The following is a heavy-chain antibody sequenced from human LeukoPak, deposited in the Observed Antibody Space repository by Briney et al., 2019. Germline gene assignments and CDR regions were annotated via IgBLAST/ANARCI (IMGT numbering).Heavy chain of an antibody. CDR1: GGSITTSPYW. CDR3: ARAPPWALDF. J-gene: IGHJ4*02. D-gene: IGHD3-16*01. Sequence: SGTLSLTCTVSGGSITTSPYWWTWVRQPPGKGLEWIGEIAYVGTTKYSPSLRGRVTISADESLNQVSLTINSVTAADTAVYFCARAPPWALDFWGPGTLAPLFS. CDR2: IAYVGTT. V-gene: IGHV4-4*02.